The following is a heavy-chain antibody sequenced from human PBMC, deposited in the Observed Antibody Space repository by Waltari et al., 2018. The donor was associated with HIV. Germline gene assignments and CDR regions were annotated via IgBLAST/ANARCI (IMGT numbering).Heavy chain of an antibody. CDR3: ARSPGYCSGGSCSDS. D-gene: IGHD2-15*01. CDR2: INHSGST. V-gene: IGHV4-34*01. Sequence: QVQLHQWGAGLLKPSETLSLTCAVYGGSFSAYYWRWIRQPPGKGLEWIGEINHSGSTNYNPSLKSRVTMSVDTSKDQLSLKVNSVTAADTAVYYCARSPGYCSGGSCSDSWGQGTLVTVSS. J-gene: IGHJ5*01. CDR1: GGSFSAYY.